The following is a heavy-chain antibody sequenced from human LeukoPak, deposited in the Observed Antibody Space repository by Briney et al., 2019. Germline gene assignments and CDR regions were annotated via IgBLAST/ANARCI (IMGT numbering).Heavy chain of an antibody. CDR1: GFTFGSYN. Sequence: GGSLRLSCAASGFTFGSYNMNWVRQAPGKGLEWVSGISGSGDSTYYADSVKGRFTISRDNSKNTLSLQMNSLRAEDTAVYYCAKDNYYDSSGYYGEYFQHWGQGTLVTVSS. CDR3: AKDNYYDSSGYYGEYFQH. CDR2: ISGSGDST. D-gene: IGHD3-22*01. V-gene: IGHV3-23*01. J-gene: IGHJ1*01.